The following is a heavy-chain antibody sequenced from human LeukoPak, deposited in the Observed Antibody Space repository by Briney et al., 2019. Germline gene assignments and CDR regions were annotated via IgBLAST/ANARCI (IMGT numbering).Heavy chain of an antibody. Sequence: ASVKVSCKTSGYSFTDYYMHWVRQAPGQGLEWMGWINPNNGGTSSAQKFQGRVTMTRDTSITTVYMEVTWLTSDDTAIYYCARADRLHGGPYLIGPWGQGTLVTVSS. D-gene: IGHD2-21*01. CDR2: INPNNGGT. V-gene: IGHV1-2*02. CDR1: GYSFTDYY. J-gene: IGHJ5*02. CDR3: ARADRLHGGPYLIGP.